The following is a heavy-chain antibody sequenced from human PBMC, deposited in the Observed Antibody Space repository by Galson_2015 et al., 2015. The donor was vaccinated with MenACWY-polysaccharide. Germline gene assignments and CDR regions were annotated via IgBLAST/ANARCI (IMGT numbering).Heavy chain of an antibody. Sequence: QSGAEVKKPGASVTVSCKASGSTFTSYGITWVRQAPGQGLEWMGWISDYNGNTNYAQSLQGRVTLTRDTSTSAAYMELRSLRSGDTAVYYCARGPITVLDSWGQGTLVTVSS. CDR1: GSTFTSYG. V-gene: IGHV1-18*01. D-gene: IGHD3-3*01. CDR2: ISDYNGNT. CDR3: ARGPITVLDS. J-gene: IGHJ4*02.